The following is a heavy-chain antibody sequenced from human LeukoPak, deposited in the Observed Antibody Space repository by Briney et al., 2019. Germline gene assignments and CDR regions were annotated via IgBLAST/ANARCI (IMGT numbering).Heavy chain of an antibody. CDR3: ARETSQSYET. CDR1: GYTFSDHY. CDR2: IHPNRGDA. V-gene: IGHV1-2*02. D-gene: IGHD5-18*01. Sequence: GASVKVSCKAFGYTFSDHYIQWVRQAPGQGLERMGWIHPNRGDANYGQKFQGRVTMTRDTSISTAYLELSSLTSDDTAVYYCARETSQSYETWGQGTLVTVSS. J-gene: IGHJ5*02.